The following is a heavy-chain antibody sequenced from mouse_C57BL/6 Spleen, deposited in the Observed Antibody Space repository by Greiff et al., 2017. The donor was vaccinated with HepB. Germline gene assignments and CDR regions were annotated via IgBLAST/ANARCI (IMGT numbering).Heavy chain of an antibody. Sequence: VQLQQSDAELVKPGASVKISCKVSGYTFTDHTIHWMKQRPEQGLEWIGYIYPRDGSTKYNEKFKGKATLTADKSSSTAYMQLNSLTSEDSAVYFCARSGYYGSSYDSTWFAYWGQGTLVTVSA. CDR1: GYTFTDHT. CDR3: ARSGYYGSSYDSTWFAY. V-gene: IGHV1-78*01. CDR2: IYPRDGST. D-gene: IGHD1-1*01. J-gene: IGHJ3*01.